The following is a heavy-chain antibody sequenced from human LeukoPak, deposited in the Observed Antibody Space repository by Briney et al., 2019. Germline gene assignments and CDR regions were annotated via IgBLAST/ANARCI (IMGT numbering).Heavy chain of an antibody. CDR1: GFTFSDYS. V-gene: IGHV3-48*04. CDR2: ISDSSGNI. Sequence: PGGSLRLSCAASGFTFSDYSMNWVRQAPGKGLEWVSYISDSSGNIYNADSVAGRFTISRDNAKNSLYLQMNSLRAEDTARYYCARGRGDFWSGSYYYYYMDVWGKGTTVTVSS. D-gene: IGHD3-3*01. J-gene: IGHJ6*03. CDR3: ARGRGDFWSGSYYYYYMDV.